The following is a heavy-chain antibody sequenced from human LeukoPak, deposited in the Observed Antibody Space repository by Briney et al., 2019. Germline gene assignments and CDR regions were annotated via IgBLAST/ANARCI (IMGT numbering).Heavy chain of an antibody. Sequence: ASVKVSCKASGYTFTGYYMHWVRQAPGQGLEWMGWINTNSGGTNYAQKFQGRVTMTRDTSISTAYMELRRLRSDDTAVYYCAKIAEGAFDIWGQGTMVTVSS. J-gene: IGHJ3*02. CDR1: GYTFTGYY. CDR2: INTNSGGT. V-gene: IGHV1-2*02. CDR3: AKIAEGAFDI.